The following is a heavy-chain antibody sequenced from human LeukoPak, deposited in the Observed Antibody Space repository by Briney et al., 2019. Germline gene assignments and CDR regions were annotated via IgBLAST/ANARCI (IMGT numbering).Heavy chain of an antibody. V-gene: IGHV3-15*01. CDR1: GFTFSSYA. D-gene: IGHD3-22*01. CDR3: TTDEDPGGYYDSSGYYY. CDR2: IKSKTDGGTT. Sequence: PGGSLRLSCAASGFTFSSYAMSWVRQAPGKGLEWVGRIKSKTDGGTTDYAAPVKGRFTISRDDSKNTLYLQMNSLKTEDTAVYYCTTDEDPGGYYDSSGYYYWGQGTLVTVSS. J-gene: IGHJ4*02.